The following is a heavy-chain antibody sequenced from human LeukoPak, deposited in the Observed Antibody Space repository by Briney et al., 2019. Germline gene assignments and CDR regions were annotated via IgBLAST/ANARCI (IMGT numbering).Heavy chain of an antibody. CDR1: GFPFSSYS. V-gene: IGHV3-48*01. J-gene: IGHJ4*02. Sequence: PGGSLRLSCAASGFPFSSYSTNWVRQAPGKGREWVSYISASGSNIYYLDSVKGRFTVSRDNAMNSLFLQMDRPRAEDTAVYYCVRVKGTYFDFWGQGTLVTVSS. D-gene: IGHD1-1*01. CDR3: VRVKGTYFDF. CDR2: ISASGSNI.